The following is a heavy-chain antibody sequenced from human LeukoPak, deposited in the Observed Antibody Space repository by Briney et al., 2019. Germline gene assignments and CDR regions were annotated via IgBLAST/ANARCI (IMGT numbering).Heavy chain of an antibody. J-gene: IGHJ4*02. V-gene: IGHV1-18*01. Sequence: ASVKVSCKASGYTFTSYGISWVRQAPGQGLEWMGWISAYNGNTNYAQKLQGRVTMTTDTSTSTAYMELRSLRSDDTAVYYCARSVYSSGWYGEFDYWGQGTLVTVSS. CDR1: GYTFTSYG. CDR2: ISAYNGNT. CDR3: ARSVYSSGWYGEFDY. D-gene: IGHD6-19*01.